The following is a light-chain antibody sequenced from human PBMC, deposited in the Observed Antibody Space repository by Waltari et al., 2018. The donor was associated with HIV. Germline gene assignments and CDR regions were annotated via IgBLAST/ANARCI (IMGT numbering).Light chain of an antibody. CDR2: GAS. CDR1: QSVIYN. V-gene: IGKV3-15*01. J-gene: IGKJ1*01. Sequence: VMTPSPVNVSVSTAGSVTLSCRASQSVIYNLAWYRQRPGQAPRLLIYGASTRANGISPRISCSGSGTKFRLIIYSLQPDDLGVYLCHEYDNWSRWTFGQGTKVELK. CDR3: HEYDNWSRWT.